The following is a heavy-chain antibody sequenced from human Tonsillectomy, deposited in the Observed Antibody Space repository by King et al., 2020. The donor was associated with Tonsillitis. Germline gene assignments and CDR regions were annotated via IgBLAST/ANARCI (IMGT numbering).Heavy chain of an antibody. Sequence: QLQESGPGLVKPSETLSLTCTVSGGFSSSSSYYWGWIRQPPGEGLEWIGSIYYSGSTYYNPSLKSRVIISVDTSKNQFSLKLSSVTVADTAVYYCARQGPQWKQLPFDYGGQGTVVTVSS. D-gene: IGHD5-18*01. V-gene: IGHV4-39*01. CDR2: IYYSGST. J-gene: IGHJ4*02. CDR3: ARQGPQWKQLPFDY. CDR1: GGFSSSSSYY.